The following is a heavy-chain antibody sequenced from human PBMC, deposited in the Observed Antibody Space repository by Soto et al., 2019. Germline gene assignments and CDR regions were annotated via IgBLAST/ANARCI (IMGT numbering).Heavy chain of an antibody. CDR3: ARDRGFPRLQYYFDY. D-gene: IGHD6-19*01. CDR1: GFTFDGYA. Sequence: QVQLVESGGGVVQPGRSLRLSCAASGFTFDGYAMHWVRQAPGKGLEWVALISYDGSNKYYADSVKGRFTISRDNSKNTLYLQMNSLRAEDTAVYYCARDRGFPRLQYYFDYWGQGTLVTVSS. CDR2: ISYDGSNK. J-gene: IGHJ4*02. V-gene: IGHV3-30-3*01.